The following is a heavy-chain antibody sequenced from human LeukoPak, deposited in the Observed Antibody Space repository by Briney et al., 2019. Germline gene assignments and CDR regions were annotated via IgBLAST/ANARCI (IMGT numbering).Heavy chain of an antibody. D-gene: IGHD3-22*01. V-gene: IGHV4-4*07. CDR3: ARGDYYDSSGYYNGQFDY. CDR1: GGSISSYY. CDR2: IYTSGST. Sequence: SETLSLTCTVSGGSISSYYWSWIRQPAGKGLEWIGRIYTSGSTNYNPSLKSRVTMSVDTSKNQFSLKLSSVTAADTAVYYCARGDYYDSSGYYNGQFDYWGQGTLVTVSS. J-gene: IGHJ4*02.